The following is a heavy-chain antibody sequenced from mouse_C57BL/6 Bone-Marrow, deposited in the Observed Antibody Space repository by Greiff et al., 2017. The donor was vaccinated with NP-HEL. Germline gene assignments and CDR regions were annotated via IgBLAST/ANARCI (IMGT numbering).Heavy chain of an antibody. D-gene: IGHD1-1*01. CDR1: GYTFTSYG. J-gene: IGHJ1*03. V-gene: IGHV1-81*01. CDR3: VRRGVYYYGSSYWYFDV. Sequence: QVQLKQSGAELARPGASVKLSCKASGYTFTSYGISWVKQRTGQGLEWIGEIYPRSGNTYYNEKFKGKATLTADKSSSTAYMELRSLTSEDSAVYFCVRRGVYYYGSSYWYFDVWGTGTTVTVSS. CDR2: IYPRSGNT.